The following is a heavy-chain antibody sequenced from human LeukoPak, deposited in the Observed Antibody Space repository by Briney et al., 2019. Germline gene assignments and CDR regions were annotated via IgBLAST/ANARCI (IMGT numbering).Heavy chain of an antibody. J-gene: IGHJ3*02. D-gene: IGHD4-17*01. V-gene: IGHV3-30*02. CDR2: IRYDGSNK. CDR1: GFTFSSYG. CDR3: ASRAVTRKKDAFDI. Sequence: PGGSLRLSCAASGFTFSSYGMHWVRQAPGKGLEWVAFIRYDGSNKYYADSVKGRFTISRDNSKNTLYLQMDSLRAEDTAVYYCASRAVTRKKDAFDIWGQGTMVTVSS.